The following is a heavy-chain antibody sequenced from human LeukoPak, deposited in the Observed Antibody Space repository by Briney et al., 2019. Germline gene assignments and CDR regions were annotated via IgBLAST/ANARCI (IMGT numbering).Heavy chain of an antibody. CDR3: ARERQWLRLGYCYFDY. CDR2: ISAYNGNT. J-gene: IGHJ4*02. CDR1: GYTFTSYG. V-gene: IGHV1-18*01. Sequence: ASVKVSCKASGYTFTSYGISWVRQAPGQGLEWMGWISAYNGNTNYAQKLQGRVTMTRNTSISTAYMELSSLRSEDTAVYYCARERQWLRLGYCYFDYWGQGTLVTVSS. D-gene: IGHD5-12*01.